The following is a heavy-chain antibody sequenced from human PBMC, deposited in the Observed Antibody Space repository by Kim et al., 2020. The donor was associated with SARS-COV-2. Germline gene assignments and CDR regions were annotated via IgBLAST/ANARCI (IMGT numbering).Heavy chain of an antibody. Sequence: GGSLRLSCAASGFTFGDYAMYWVRQAPGKGLEWVAGISWNTGSVGYADSVKGRFTISRDNAKNSLFLQMNSLRGEDTAFYNCSKDLGNFYDIRGPDYWGQGTLVTVSS. CDR3: SKDLGNFYDIRGPDY. CDR2: ISWNTGSV. J-gene: IGHJ4*02. V-gene: IGHV3-9*01. CDR1: GFTFGDYA. D-gene: IGHD3-22*01.